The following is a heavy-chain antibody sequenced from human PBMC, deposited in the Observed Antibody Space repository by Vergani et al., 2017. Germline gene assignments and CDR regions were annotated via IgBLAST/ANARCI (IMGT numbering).Heavy chain of an antibody. CDR1: GFPLSNAW. V-gene: IGHV3-74*01. CDR3: ARDGAGTIDFDY. D-gene: IGHD1-26*01. CDR2: VGFDGSDT. Sequence: QLLESGGGLIQPGGSLRLSCAASGFPLSNAWIHWVRQGPGKGLEWVSRVGFDGSDTVYADSVKGRFTISKDSAMNTVHLQMTNVRAEDTAVYFCARDGAGTIDFDYWGPGILVTVSS. J-gene: IGHJ4*02.